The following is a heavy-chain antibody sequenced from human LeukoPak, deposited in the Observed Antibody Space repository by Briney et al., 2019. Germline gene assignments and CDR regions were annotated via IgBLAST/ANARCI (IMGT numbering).Heavy chain of an antibody. V-gene: IGHV3-11*04. J-gene: IGHJ4*02. D-gene: IGHD1-14*01. Sequence: GGSLRLSCAASGFTFSDYYMSWIRQAPGKGLEWVSYISSSGSTIYYADSVKGRFTISRDNAKNSLYLQMNSLRAEDTAVYYCARLNLLPAKPFDYWGQGTLVTVSS. CDR2: ISSSGSTI. CDR1: GFTFSDYY. CDR3: ARLNLLPAKPFDY.